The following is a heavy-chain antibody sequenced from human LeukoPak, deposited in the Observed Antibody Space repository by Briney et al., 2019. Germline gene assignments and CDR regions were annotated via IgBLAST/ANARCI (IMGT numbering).Heavy chain of an antibody. CDR3: ARDPSTFYFDY. Sequence: SETLSLTCAVSGGSISSSNWWSWVRQPPGKGLEWIGEIYHSGSTNYNPSLKSRVTISVDKSKNQFSLKLSSVTAADTAIYYCARDPSTFYFDYWGQGALVTVSS. CDR2: IYHSGST. CDR1: GGSISSSNW. V-gene: IGHV4-4*02. D-gene: IGHD3-16*01. J-gene: IGHJ4*02.